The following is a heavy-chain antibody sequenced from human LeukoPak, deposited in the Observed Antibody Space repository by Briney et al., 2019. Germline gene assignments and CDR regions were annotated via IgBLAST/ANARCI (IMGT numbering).Heavy chain of an antibody. Sequence: GGSLRLSCTASEFTFSSYTMNWVRQAPGKGLEWVSSISSTSSYIYYAASVKGRFTISRDNSKNTLYLQMNSLRAEDTAVYYCARDPHSGYDFLRYYYYGMDVWGQGTTVTVSS. J-gene: IGHJ6*02. V-gene: IGHV3-21*01. CDR2: ISSTSSYI. D-gene: IGHD5-12*01. CDR1: EFTFSSYT. CDR3: ARDPHSGYDFLRYYYYGMDV.